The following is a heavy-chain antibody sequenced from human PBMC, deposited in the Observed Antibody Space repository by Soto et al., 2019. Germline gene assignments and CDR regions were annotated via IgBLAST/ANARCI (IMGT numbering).Heavy chain of an antibody. CDR3: AKELENIVATSPIDY. J-gene: IGHJ4*02. D-gene: IGHD5-12*01. CDR1: GFTFSSYG. CDR2: ISYDGSNK. V-gene: IGHV3-30*18. Sequence: QVQLVESGGGVVQPGRSLRLSCAASGFTFSSYGMHWVRQAPGKGLEWVAVISYDGSNKYYADSVKGRFTISRDNSKNTLYLQMNSLRAEDTAVYYCAKELENIVATSPIDYWGQGTLVTVSS.